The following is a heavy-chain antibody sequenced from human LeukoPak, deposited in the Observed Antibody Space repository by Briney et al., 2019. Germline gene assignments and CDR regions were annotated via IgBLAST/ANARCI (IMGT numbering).Heavy chain of an antibody. CDR1: GGTFSSYT. J-gene: IGHJ1*01. Sequence: GSSVKVSCKASGGTFSSYTISWVRQAPGQGLEWMGRIISILGIANYAQKFQGRVTITADKSTSTAYMELSSLRSEDTAVYYCARPAADAEYFQHWGQGTLVTVSS. D-gene: IGHD2-15*01. CDR2: IISILGIA. V-gene: IGHV1-69*02. CDR3: ARPAADAEYFQH.